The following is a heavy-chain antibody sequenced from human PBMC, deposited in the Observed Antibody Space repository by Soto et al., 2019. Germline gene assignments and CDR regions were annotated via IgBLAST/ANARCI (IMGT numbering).Heavy chain of an antibody. CDR3: ARDGQGLAPYALDV. D-gene: IGHD6-19*01. Sequence: QVQLVESGGVVAQPGRSLRLSCTVSGFTFSGHAMHWVRQAPGKGLEWVTQIWYDGSNKYYAESVKGRFTISRDNSKNTLYLQMTSLRVEDTAVYYCARDGQGLAPYALDVWGQGTSVTVSS. CDR2: IWYDGSNK. J-gene: IGHJ6*02. CDR1: GFTFSGHA. V-gene: IGHV3-33*01.